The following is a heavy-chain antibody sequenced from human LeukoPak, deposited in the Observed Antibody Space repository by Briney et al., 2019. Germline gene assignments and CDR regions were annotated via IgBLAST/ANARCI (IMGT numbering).Heavy chain of an antibody. CDR1: GYTFTGYY. J-gene: IGHJ4*02. CDR3: ASAGDSDY. V-gene: IGHV1-69*13. D-gene: IGHD7-27*01. Sequence: ASVKVSCKASGYTFTGYYMHWVRQAPGQGLEWMGGIIPIFGTANYAQKFQGRVTITADESTSTAYMELSSLRSEDTAVYYCASAGDSDYWGQGTLVPVSS. CDR2: IIPIFGTA.